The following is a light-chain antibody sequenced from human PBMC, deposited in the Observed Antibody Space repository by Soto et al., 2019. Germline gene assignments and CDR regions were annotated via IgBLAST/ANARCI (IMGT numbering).Light chain of an antibody. CDR3: QQAYSFPLT. CDR1: EGIKNW. J-gene: IGKJ4*01. V-gene: IGKV1-12*01. Sequence: DIPMTQSPSSVSASVGDRVTITCRSSEGIKNWLAWYQHKPGKAPNLLIYGASTLQSGVPSRFSGSASGTDFTLTISSLHPEDFATYYCQQAYSFPLTFGGGTKVEIK. CDR2: GAS.